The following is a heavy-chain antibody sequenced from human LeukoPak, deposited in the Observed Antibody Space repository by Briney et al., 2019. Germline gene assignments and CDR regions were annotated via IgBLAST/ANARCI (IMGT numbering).Heavy chain of an antibody. CDR3: TRYHYDTSGYYHLND. D-gene: IGHD3-22*01. V-gene: IGHV3-49*04. CDR1: GFTFGDYA. J-gene: IGHJ4*02. Sequence: GGSLRLSCIPSGFTFGDYALSWVRQAPGKGLEWVDFIRSKAYGGTTEHAASVKGRFTISRDDSKSIAYLQMNSLKTEDTAVYYCTRYHYDTSGYYHLNDWGQGTLVTVSS. CDR2: IRSKAYGGTT.